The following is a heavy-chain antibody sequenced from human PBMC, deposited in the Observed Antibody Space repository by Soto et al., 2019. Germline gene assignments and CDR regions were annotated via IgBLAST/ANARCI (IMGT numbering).Heavy chain of an antibody. CDR3: ARRYGALFDY. CDR2: IYYSGST. V-gene: IGHV4-61*08. J-gene: IGHJ4*02. Sequence: SETLSLTCTVSGGSISSGGYYWSWIRQHPGKGLEWIGYIYYSGSTNYNPSLKSRVTISVDTSKNQFSLKLSSVTAADTAVYYCARRYGALFDYWGQGTLVTVSS. D-gene: IGHD4-17*01. CDR1: GGSISSGGYY.